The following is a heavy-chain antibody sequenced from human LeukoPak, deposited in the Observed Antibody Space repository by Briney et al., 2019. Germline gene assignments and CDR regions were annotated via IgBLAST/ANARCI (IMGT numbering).Heavy chain of an antibody. D-gene: IGHD6-19*01. V-gene: IGHV3-7*01. Sequence: GSLRLSCVASGFTFSSYWMTWVRQAPGKGLEWVANIKEDGSEKYYVDSVKGRFSISRDNAKNSLFLQMNSPRAEDTAVYYCARGRYSSKWGQGTLVTVSS. CDR1: GFTFSSYW. J-gene: IGHJ1*01. CDR3: ARGRYSSK. CDR2: IKEDGSEK.